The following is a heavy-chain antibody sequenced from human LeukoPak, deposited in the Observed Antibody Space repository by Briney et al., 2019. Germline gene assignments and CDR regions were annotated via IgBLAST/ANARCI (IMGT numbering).Heavy chain of an antibody. D-gene: IGHD2-2*01. CDR1: GFTVSSNY. Sequence: GGSLRLSCAASGFTVSSNYMSWVRQAPGKGLEWVSVIYSGGSTYYADSVKGRFTISRDNSKNTLYLQMNSLRAEDTAVYYCAKASVGYCSSTSCYDGWDFDYWGQGTLVTVSS. V-gene: IGHV3-53*05. CDR2: IYSGGST. CDR3: AKASVGYCSSTSCYDGWDFDY. J-gene: IGHJ4*02.